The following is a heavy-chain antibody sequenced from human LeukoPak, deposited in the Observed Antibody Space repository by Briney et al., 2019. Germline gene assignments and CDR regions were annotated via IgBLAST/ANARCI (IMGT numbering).Heavy chain of an antibody. CDR1: GVSISDYS. D-gene: IGHD2-21*02. CDR2: LSSSANT. CDR3: ARDRTAPRQRFFDY. Sequence: RPSETLSLTCSVSGVSISDYSWSWIRQPAGKGLEFIGRLSSSANTYYSPSLKSRITSSMATSKNHFSLNLTSVTAADTAVYYCARDRTAPRQRFFDYWGKGILVTVSS. V-gene: IGHV4-4*07. J-gene: IGHJ4*02.